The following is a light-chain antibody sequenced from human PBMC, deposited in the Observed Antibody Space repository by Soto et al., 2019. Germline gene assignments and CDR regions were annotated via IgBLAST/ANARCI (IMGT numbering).Light chain of an antibody. J-gene: IGKJ5*01. CDR2: AAS. Sequence: EIVMTQSPATLSVSPGERATLSCRASQSVSSNLAWYQQKPGQAPRLLMYAASTRATGIPDRFSGSGSGTDFTLTISSLEPEDFAVYYCQQRSNWPITFGQGTRLEIK. CDR1: QSVSSN. V-gene: IGKV3-11*01. CDR3: QQRSNWPIT.